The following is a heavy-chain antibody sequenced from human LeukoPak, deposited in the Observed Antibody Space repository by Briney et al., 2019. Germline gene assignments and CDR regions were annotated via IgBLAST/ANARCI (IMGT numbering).Heavy chain of an antibody. CDR1: GFTLSSYW. V-gene: IGHV3-74*01. D-gene: IGHD1-14*01. CDR2: INPGGSSR. Sequence: PGRSLRLSCAASGFTLSSYWMHWVRQVPGKGLVWVARINPGGSSRTYADSVKGRFTISRDNAKNTLYLQMDSLRAEDTGVYYCARSNQADDYWGQGTLVTVSS. J-gene: IGHJ4*02. CDR3: ARSNQADDY.